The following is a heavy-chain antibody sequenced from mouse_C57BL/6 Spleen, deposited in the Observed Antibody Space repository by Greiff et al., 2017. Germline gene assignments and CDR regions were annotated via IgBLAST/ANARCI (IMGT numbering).Heavy chain of an antibody. J-gene: IGHJ2*01. Sequence: VHVKQSGAELVKPGASVKLSCTASGFNIKDYYMHWVKQRTEQGLEWIGRIDPEDGETKYAPKFQGKATITADTSSNTAYLQLSSLTSEDTAVYYCARSALDGYYLDYWGQGTTLTVSS. V-gene: IGHV14-2*01. CDR3: ARSALDGYYLDY. D-gene: IGHD2-3*01. CDR1: GFNIKDYY. CDR2: IDPEDGET.